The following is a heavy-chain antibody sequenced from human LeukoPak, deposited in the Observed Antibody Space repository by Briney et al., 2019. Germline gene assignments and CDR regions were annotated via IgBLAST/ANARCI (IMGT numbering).Heavy chain of an antibody. Sequence: SETLSLTCAVYGGSFSGYYWSWIRQPAGKGLEWIGRIYSSGTTNYNPSPNSRVTMSVDTSKNQFSLTLSSVTAADTAVYYCARDNSISSWFFDYWGQGTLVTVSS. CDR2: IYSSGTT. CDR1: GGSFSGYY. D-gene: IGHD6-13*01. CDR3: ARDNSISSWFFDY. J-gene: IGHJ4*02. V-gene: IGHV4-4*07.